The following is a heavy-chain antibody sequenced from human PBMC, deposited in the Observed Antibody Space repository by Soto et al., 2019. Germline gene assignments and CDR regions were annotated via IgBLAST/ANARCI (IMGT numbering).Heavy chain of an antibody. D-gene: IGHD4-4*01. CDR3: ASKTNDYSNYFDAFDI. J-gene: IGHJ3*02. V-gene: IGHV3-33*01. CDR2: IWYDGSNK. CDR1: GFTFSSYG. Sequence: QVQLVESGGGVVQPGRSLRLSCAASGFTFSSYGMHWVRQAPGNGLEWVAVIWYDGSNKYYADSVKGRFTISRDNSKNTLYLQMNSLRAEDTAVYYCASKTNDYSNYFDAFDIWGQGTMVTVSS.